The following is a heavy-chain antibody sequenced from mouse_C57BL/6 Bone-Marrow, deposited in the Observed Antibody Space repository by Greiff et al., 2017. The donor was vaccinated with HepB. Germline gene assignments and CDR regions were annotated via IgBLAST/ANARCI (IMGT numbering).Heavy chain of an antibody. Sequence: EVMLVESGGGLVKPGGSLKLSCAASGFTFSSYAMSWVRQTPEKRLEWVATISDGGSYTYYPDNVKGRFTISRDNAKNNLYLQMSHLKSEDTAMYYCARDLGVTEIYYAMDYWGQGTSVTVSS. V-gene: IGHV5-4*01. CDR2: ISDGGSYT. J-gene: IGHJ4*01. CDR1: GFTFSSYA. D-gene: IGHD2-5*01. CDR3: ARDLGVTEIYYAMDY.